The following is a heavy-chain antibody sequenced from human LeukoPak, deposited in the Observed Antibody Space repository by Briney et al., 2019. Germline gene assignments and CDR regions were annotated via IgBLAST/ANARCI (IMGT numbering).Heavy chain of an antibody. CDR2: ISSRSSTI. V-gene: IGHV3-48*01. Sequence: RSGGSLRLSCAASGFTFSSYSMNWVRQAPGKGLEWVSYISSRSSTIYYADSVKGRFTISRDNAKNSLYLQMNSLRAEDTAVYYCARALGYCSSASCYYFDNWGQGTLVTVSS. D-gene: IGHD2-2*01. CDR3: ARALGYCSSASCYYFDN. CDR1: GFTFSSYS. J-gene: IGHJ4*02.